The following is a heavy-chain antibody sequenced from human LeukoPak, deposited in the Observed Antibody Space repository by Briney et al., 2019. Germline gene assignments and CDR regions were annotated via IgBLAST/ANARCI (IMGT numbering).Heavy chain of an antibody. CDR2: INHSGST. CDR1: GGSFSGYY. V-gene: IGHV4-34*01. Sequence: SETLSLTCAVYGGSFSGYYWSWIRQPPGKGLEWIGEINHSGSTNYNPSLKSRVTISVDTSKNQFSLKLSSVTAADTAVYYCARCGVTLYYIDYWGQGTLVTVSS. CDR3: ARCGVTLYYIDY. J-gene: IGHJ4*02. D-gene: IGHD2-8*01.